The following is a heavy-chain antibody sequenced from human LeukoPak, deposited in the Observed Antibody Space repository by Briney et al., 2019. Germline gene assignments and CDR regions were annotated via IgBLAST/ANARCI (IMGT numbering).Heavy chain of an antibody. Sequence: GGSLRLSCAASGFTFSSYAMHWVRQAPGKGLEWVAVISYDGSNKYYADSVKGRFTISRDNSKNTLYLQMNSLRAEDTAVYYCARATRYSIYYYGMDVWGQGTTVTVSS. CDR3: ARATRYSIYYYGMDV. CDR1: GFTFSSYA. J-gene: IGHJ6*02. V-gene: IGHV3-30-3*01. D-gene: IGHD1-1*01. CDR2: ISYDGSNK.